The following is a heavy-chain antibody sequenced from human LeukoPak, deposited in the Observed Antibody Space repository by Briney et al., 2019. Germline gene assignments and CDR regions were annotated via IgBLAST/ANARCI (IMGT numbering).Heavy chain of an antibody. D-gene: IGHD5-18*01. J-gene: IGHJ4*02. CDR3: ARKRGYSYGYLDY. V-gene: IGHV3-30-3*01. CDR2: ISYDGSNK. CDR1: GFTFSSYA. Sequence: GGSLRLSCAASGFTFSSYAMHWVRQAPGKGLEWVAVISYDGSNKYYADSVKGRFTISRDNSKNTLYLQMNSLRAEDTAVYYCARKRGYSYGYLDYWGQGTLVTVSS.